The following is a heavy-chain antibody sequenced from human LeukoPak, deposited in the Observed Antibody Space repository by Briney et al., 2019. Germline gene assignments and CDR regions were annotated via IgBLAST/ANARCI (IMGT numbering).Heavy chain of an antibody. V-gene: IGHV3-23*01. J-gene: IGHJ4*02. CDR1: GFTFSSYA. CDR2: ISDNGGST. Sequence: HPGGSLRLSCAASGFTFSSYAMSWVRQTPEKGLEWVSGISDNGGSTYYADSVKGRFTIYRDNSKNTLFLQMNSLRAEDTAVYYCAKIPVSYSSGWSNFGYWGQGTLVTVSS. D-gene: IGHD6-19*01. CDR3: AKIPVSYSSGWSNFGY.